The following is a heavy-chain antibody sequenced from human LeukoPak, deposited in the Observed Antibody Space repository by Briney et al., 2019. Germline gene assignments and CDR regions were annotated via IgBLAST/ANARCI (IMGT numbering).Heavy chain of an antibody. CDR2: IYNSGST. J-gene: IGHJ5*02. CDR3: ASQDGYNYDDWFDP. CDR1: GYSISSGYY. V-gene: IGHV4-38-2*01. D-gene: IGHD5-24*01. Sequence: PSETLSLTCAVSGYSISSGYYWGWIRQPPGKGREWIGSIYNSGSTYYNPSLKSRVTISVDTSKNQFSLKLSSVTAADTAVYYCASQDGYNYDDWFDPWGQGTLVTVSS.